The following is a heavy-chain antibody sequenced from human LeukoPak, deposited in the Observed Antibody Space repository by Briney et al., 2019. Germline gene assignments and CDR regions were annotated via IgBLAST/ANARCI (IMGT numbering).Heavy chain of an antibody. D-gene: IGHD5-12*01. CDR2: ISYDGSNK. CDR1: GFTFSSYG. CDR3: AKDLQIVATIAPDY. Sequence: GGSLRLSCAASGFTFSSYGMHWVRQAPGKGLEWVAVISYDGSNKYYADSVKGRFTISRDNSKNTLYLQMNSLRAEDTAVYYCAKDLQIVATIAPDYWGQGTLVTVSS. J-gene: IGHJ4*02. V-gene: IGHV3-30*18.